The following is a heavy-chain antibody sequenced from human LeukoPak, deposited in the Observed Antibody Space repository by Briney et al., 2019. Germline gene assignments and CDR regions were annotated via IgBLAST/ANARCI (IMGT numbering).Heavy chain of an antibody. J-gene: IGHJ5*02. V-gene: IGHV3-21*01. Sequence: GGSLRLSCSASGFTFSSYAMHWVRQAPGKGLEWVSSITGSDSYMYYADSMKGRFTISRDNAKNSLYLQMNSLRAEDTAVYYCARESRWFDPWGQGTLVTVSS. CDR2: ITGSDSYM. CDR3: ARESRWFDP. CDR1: GFTFSSYA.